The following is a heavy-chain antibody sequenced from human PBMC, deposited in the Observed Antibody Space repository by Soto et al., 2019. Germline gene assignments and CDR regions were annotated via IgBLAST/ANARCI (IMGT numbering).Heavy chain of an antibody. Sequence: SDTLSLTCAVYGGSFSVYYWSWIRQPPGKGLEWIGEINHSGSTNYNPSLKSRVTISVDTSKNQFSLKLSSVTAADTAVYYCARGPYYDILTGYYYPNGFDPWGQGTLVTVSS. V-gene: IGHV4-34*01. CDR1: GGSFSVYY. CDR2: INHSGST. J-gene: IGHJ5*02. D-gene: IGHD3-9*01. CDR3: ARGPYYDILTGYYYPNGFDP.